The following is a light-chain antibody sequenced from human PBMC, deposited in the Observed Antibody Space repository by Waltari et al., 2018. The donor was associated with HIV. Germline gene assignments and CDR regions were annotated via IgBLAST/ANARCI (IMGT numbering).Light chain of an antibody. V-gene: IGLV2-11*01. J-gene: IGLJ2*01. CDR1: SSDVGGSNY. Sequence: QSALTQPRSVSGSPGQSVTISCPGTSSDVGGSNYVSWYQQHPGKAPKLMIYDVSKRPSGVPDRFSGSKSGNTASLTISGLQAEDEADYYCCSYAGSLHVVFGGGTKLTVL. CDR2: DVS. CDR3: CSYAGSLHVV.